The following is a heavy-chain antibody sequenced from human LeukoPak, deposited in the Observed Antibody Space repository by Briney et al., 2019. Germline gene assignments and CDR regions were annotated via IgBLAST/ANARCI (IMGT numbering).Heavy chain of an antibody. D-gene: IGHD3-9*01. CDR2: VSGRDDST. V-gene: IGHV3-23*01. Sequence: GGSLRLPCAASGFTFSNYAMSWVRQAPGKGLEWVSAVSGRDDSTYYADSVKGRFTISRDTSKNTLYLQMNSLRAEDTAVYYCAKWGDYDILTGYYDSDYWGQGTLVTVSS. J-gene: IGHJ4*02. CDR3: AKWGDYDILTGYYDSDY. CDR1: GFTFSNYA.